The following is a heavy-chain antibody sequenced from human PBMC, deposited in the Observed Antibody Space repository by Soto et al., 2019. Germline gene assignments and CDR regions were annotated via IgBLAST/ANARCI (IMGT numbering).Heavy chain of an antibody. CDR3: AGERGNRPVAGSDAFEV. J-gene: IGHJ3*01. D-gene: IGHD6-19*01. V-gene: IGHV1-69*01. CDR2: IVPMYDTP. CDR1: GGTFSSYS. Sequence: QVQLVQSGAEVQKPGSSVKVSCKASGGTFSSYSISWVRQAPGQGPEWIGGIVPMYDTPNYAQKFQGRVTINAHEGTTAVYMELSNLTSEDTAVYFCAGERGNRPVAGSDAFEVWGQGTSVTVSS.